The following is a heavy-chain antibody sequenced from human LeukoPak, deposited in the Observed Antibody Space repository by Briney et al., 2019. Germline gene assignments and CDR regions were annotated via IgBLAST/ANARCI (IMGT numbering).Heavy chain of an antibody. CDR1: GFTFSSYS. CDR2: ISSSSSYI. D-gene: IGHD1-1*01. Sequence: GGSLRLSCAASGFTFSSYSMNWVRQAPGKGLEWVSSISSSSSYIYYADSVKGRFTISRDNGKNSLYLQMNSLRAEDTAVYYCARDPRGYNWNDVGYFDYWGQGTLVTVSS. J-gene: IGHJ4*02. CDR3: ARDPRGYNWNDVGYFDY. V-gene: IGHV3-21*01.